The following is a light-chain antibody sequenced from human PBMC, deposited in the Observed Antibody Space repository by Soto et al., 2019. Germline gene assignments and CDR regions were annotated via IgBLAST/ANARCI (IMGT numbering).Light chain of an antibody. CDR3: SSYTSSSTLV. CDR2: EVS. J-gene: IGLJ1*01. V-gene: IGLV2-14*01. CDR1: SSDAGGYTY. Sequence: QSALTQPASVSGSPGQSITTSCPGTSSDAGGYTYVSWYQQHPGKAPKHMIYEVSNRPSGVSNRFSGSKSGNTASLTISGLQAEDEADYYCSSYTSSSTLVFGTGTKVTVL.